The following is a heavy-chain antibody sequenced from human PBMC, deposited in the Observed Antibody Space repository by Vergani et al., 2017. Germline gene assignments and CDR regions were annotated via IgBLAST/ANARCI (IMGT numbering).Heavy chain of an antibody. CDR1: GFTFDDYA. CDR2: ISGSGGST. J-gene: IGHJ6*02. CDR3: AKGVAENGYYYYGMDV. Sequence: DVQLVESGGGLVQPGRSLRLSCAASGFTFDDYAMHWVRQAPGKGLEWVSGISGSGGSTYYADSVKGRFTISRDNSKNTLYLQMNSLRAEDTAVYYCAKGVAENGYYYYGMDVWGQGTTVTVSS. D-gene: IGHD1-1*01. V-gene: IGHV3-23*04.